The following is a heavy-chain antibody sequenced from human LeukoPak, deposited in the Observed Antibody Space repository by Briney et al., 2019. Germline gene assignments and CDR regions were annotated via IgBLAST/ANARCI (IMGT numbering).Heavy chain of an antibody. CDR2: ISSSGSTI. CDR3: ARGVLRDSGYNY. J-gene: IGHJ4*02. CDR1: GFTFSNYW. D-gene: IGHD5-12*01. Sequence: GGSLRLSCAASGFTFSNYWMSWVRQAPGKGLEWVSYISSSGSTIYYADSVKGRFTISRDNAKNSLYLQMNSLRAEDTAVYYCARGVLRDSGYNYWGQGTLVTVSS. V-gene: IGHV3-48*04.